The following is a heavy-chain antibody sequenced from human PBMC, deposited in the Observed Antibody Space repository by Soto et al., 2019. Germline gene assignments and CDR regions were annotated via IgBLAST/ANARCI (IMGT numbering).Heavy chain of an antibody. CDR3: AREPELYYYGSGSARFDY. CDR2: ISGSGSST. V-gene: IGHV3-23*01. J-gene: IGHJ4*02. D-gene: IGHD3-10*01. Sequence: PGGSLRLSCAASTSTFSNYAMTWVRQAPGKGLEWVSAISGSGSSTHYADSVKGRFTISRDNAKNSLYLQMNSLRAEDTAVYYCAREPELYYYGSGSARFDYWGQGTLVTVSS. CDR1: TSTFSNYA.